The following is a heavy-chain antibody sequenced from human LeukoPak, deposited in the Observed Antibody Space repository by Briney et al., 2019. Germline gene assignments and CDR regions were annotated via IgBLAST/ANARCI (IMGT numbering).Heavy chain of an antibody. Sequence: PSQTLSPTCGLFGGSLGVYYWSWIRLSAGGGRGWIGMISHKGTTYYDPSVKSRVTLLVDTSKNQFSLQLDSMTAADTAVYYCARVAAAEQNIDCWGQGTLVTVSS. D-gene: IGHD6-13*01. CDR3: ARVAAAEQNIDC. CDR1: GGSLGVYY. CDR2: ISHKGTT. J-gene: IGHJ4*02. V-gene: IGHV4-34*01.